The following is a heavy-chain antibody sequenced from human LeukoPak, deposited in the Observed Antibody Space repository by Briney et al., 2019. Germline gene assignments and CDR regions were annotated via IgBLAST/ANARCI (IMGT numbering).Heavy chain of an antibody. CDR3: TSVTPGSDFDY. Sequence: PGGSLRLSCAASGFTFSGSAMHWVRQASGKGMEWVCRIRTNSHTYATAYAPSVNGMFTISRDDSKNTAYLQMNSLKTEDTAVYYCTSVTPGSDFDYWGQGTLVTVSS. CDR1: GFTFSGSA. V-gene: IGHV3-73*01. CDR2: IRTNSHTYAT. D-gene: IGHD4-17*01. J-gene: IGHJ4*02.